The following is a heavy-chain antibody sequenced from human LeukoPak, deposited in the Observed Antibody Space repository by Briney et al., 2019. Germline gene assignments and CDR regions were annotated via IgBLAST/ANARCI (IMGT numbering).Heavy chain of an antibody. Sequence: SVTVSCKASGGTFSSYAISWVRQAPGQGLEWMGRIIPIFGIANYAQKFQGRVTITADKSTSTAYMELSSLRSEDTAVYYCARDSVNYYGSGSYYNVGIDYWGQGTLVTVSS. CDR1: GGTFSSYA. CDR2: IIPIFGIA. D-gene: IGHD3-10*01. V-gene: IGHV1-69*04. J-gene: IGHJ4*02. CDR3: ARDSVNYYGSGSYYNVGIDY.